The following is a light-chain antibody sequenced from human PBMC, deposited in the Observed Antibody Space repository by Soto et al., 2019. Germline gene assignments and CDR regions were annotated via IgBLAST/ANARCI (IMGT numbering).Light chain of an antibody. CDR3: QTWGTGIRV. J-gene: IGLJ1*01. V-gene: IGLV4-69*01. CDR1: SGHSSYA. Sequence: QSVLTQSPSASASLGASVKLTCTLSSGHSSYAIAWHQQQPEKGPRYLMKLNSDGSHSKGDGIPDRFSGSSSGAERCLTISSLQSEDEADYYCQTWGTGIRVFGTGTKLTVL. CDR2: LNSDGSH.